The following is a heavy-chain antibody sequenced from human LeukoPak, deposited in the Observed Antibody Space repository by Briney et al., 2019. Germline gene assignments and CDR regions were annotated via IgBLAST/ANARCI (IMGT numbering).Heavy chain of an antibody. Sequence: ASVKVSCKASGGTFSSYAISWVRQAPGQGLEWMGGIIPIFGTANYAQKFQGRVTITSDESTSTAYMELSSLRSEATGVYYCARGLKYVGRGFDPWGQGNLVTVSS. CDR2: IIPIFGTA. V-gene: IGHV1-69*13. CDR3: ARGLKYVGRGFDP. CDR1: GGTFSSYA. D-gene: IGHD3-10*01. J-gene: IGHJ5*02.